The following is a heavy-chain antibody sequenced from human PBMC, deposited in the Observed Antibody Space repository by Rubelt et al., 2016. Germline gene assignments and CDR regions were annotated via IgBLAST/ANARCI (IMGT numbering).Heavy chain of an antibody. CDR2: INPNSGGT. D-gene: IGHD6-6*01. CDR3: ARVIAAREDYNWFDP. Sequence: APGQGLEWMGRINPNSGGTNYAQNFQGRVTMTRDTSISTAYMDLSRLRSDDTAVYYCARVIAAREDYNWFDPWGQGTLVTGSS. V-gene: IGHV1-2*06. J-gene: IGHJ5*02.